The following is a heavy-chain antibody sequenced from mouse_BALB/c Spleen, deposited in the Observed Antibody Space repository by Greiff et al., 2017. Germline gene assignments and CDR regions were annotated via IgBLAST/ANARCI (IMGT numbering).Heavy chain of an antibody. J-gene: IGHJ3*01. CDR3: ARGGNYRFAY. CDR1: GFTFSSFG. D-gene: IGHD2-1*01. Sequence: EVKVVESGGGLVQPGGSRKLSCAASGFTFSSFGMHWVRQAPEKGLEWVAYISSGSSTIYYADTVKGRFTISRDNPKNTLFLQMTSLRSEDTAMYYCARGGNYRFAYWGQGTLVTVSA. CDR2: ISSGSSTI. V-gene: IGHV5-17*02.